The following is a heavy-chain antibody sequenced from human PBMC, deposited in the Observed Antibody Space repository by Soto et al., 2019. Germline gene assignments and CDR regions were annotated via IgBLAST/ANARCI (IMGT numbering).Heavy chain of an antibody. CDR3: ARGRYYDFWSGYHAFDI. V-gene: IGHV1-8*01. J-gene: IGHJ3*02. CDR2: MNPNSGNT. CDR1: GYTITSYD. Sequence: GASVKVSCKASGYTITSYDINWVRQATGQGLEWMGWMNPNSGNTGYAQKFQGRVTMTRNTSISTAYMELSSLRSEDTAVYYCARGRYYDFWSGYHAFDIWGQGTMVTVSS. D-gene: IGHD3-3*01.